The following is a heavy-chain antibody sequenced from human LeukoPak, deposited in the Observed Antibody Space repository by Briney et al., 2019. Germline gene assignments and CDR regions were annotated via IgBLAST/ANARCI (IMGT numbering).Heavy chain of an antibody. CDR1: GGSISSYY. Sequence: SETLSLTCIVSGGSISSYYWSWIRQPPGKGLEWIGNIYYRGSTNYKPSLNSRVIMSVDTTNNQFSLRLSSVTAADTAIYYCARVGDGYNYFPYYYMDFWGKGTTVIVSS. J-gene: IGHJ6*03. D-gene: IGHD5-24*01. CDR2: IYYRGST. CDR3: ARVGDGYNYFPYYYMDF. V-gene: IGHV4-59*01.